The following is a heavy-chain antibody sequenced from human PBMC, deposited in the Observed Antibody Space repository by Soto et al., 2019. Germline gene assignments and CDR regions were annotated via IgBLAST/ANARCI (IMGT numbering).Heavy chain of an antibody. Sequence: EVQLVPSGAEVKMSGESLRISCKGSGYSFTSYWITWVRQMPGKGLEWMGRIDPSDYYTNYSPSFQGHVTMSTNKSSNTAYLEWNSLKASDSGMYFCARRGAYGSYWYGYWGQGTLVAVSS. V-gene: IGHV5-10-1*01. D-gene: IGHD6-19*01. J-gene: IGHJ4*02. CDR2: IDPSDYYT. CDR3: ARRGAYGSYWYGY. CDR1: GYSFTSYW.